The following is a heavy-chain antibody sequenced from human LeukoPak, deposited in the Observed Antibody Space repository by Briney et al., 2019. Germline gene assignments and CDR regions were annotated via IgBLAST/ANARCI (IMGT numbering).Heavy chain of an antibody. Sequence: ASVKVSCKASGYTFTGYYMHWVRQAPGQELEWMGWINPNSGGTNYAQKFQGRVTMTRDTSISTAYMELSRLRSDDTAVYYCARNFLWLVAANRDDRTDDYWGQGTLVTVSS. J-gene: IGHJ4*02. CDR3: ARNFLWLVAANRDDRTDDY. CDR1: GYTFTGYY. V-gene: IGHV1-2*02. D-gene: IGHD2-15*01. CDR2: INPNSGGT.